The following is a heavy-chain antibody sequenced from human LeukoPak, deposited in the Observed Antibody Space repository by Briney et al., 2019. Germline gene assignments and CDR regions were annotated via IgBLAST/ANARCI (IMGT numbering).Heavy chain of an antibody. CDR3: ARLGRPPVVVPAVRNYYFDY. CDR2: INHSGST. V-gene: IGHV4-39*07. CDR1: GGSISSSYYY. J-gene: IGHJ4*02. D-gene: IGHD2-2*01. Sequence: SETLSLTCTVSGGSISSSYYYWGWIRQPPGKGLEWIGEINHSGSTNYNPSLKSRVTISVDTSKNQFSLKLSSVTAADTAVYYCARLGRPPVVVPAVRNYYFDYWGQGTLVTVSS.